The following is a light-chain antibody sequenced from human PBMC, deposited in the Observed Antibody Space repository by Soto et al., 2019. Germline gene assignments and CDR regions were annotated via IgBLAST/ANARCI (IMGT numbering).Light chain of an antibody. Sequence: EIVLMQSPGTLSLSPGEKATLSCRASQSVSNNYVAWYQQKPGQAPRLLIAGASSRSTGIPDRFSGSGSVTDFTLTSSRLEPEDFAVYYCQQYGSSPPLTFGGGTKVEIK. V-gene: IGKV3-20*01. J-gene: IGKJ4*01. CDR1: QSVSNNY. CDR3: QQYGSSPPLT. CDR2: GAS.